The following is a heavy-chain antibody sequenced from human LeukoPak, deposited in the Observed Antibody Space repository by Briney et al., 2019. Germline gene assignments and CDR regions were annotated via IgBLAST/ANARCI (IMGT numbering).Heavy chain of an antibody. Sequence: PSETLSLTCTVSGGSISSYYWNWIRQPPGKGLEWIGYIYYSGSTNYNPSLKSRVTISVDTSKNQFSLKLSSVTAADTAVYYCAREPRAWFGDYYYYYMDVWGKGTTVTVSS. D-gene: IGHD3-10*01. CDR1: GGSISSYY. J-gene: IGHJ6*03. CDR3: AREPRAWFGDYYYYYMDV. V-gene: IGHV4-59*01. CDR2: IYYSGST.